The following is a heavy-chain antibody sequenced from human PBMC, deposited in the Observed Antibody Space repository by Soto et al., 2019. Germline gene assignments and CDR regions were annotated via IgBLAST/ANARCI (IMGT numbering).Heavy chain of an antibody. CDR2: MNPNSGNT. CDR3: ARGGGYSYGDAFDI. V-gene: IGHV1-8*01. CDR1: GYTFTSYD. J-gene: IGHJ3*02. Sequence: ASVKVSCKASGYTFTSYDINWVRQATGQELERMGWMNPNSGNTGYAQKFQGRVTLIRNTSISTAYMELSSLRSEDTAVYYCARGGGYSYGDAFDIWGQGTMVTVSS. D-gene: IGHD5-18*01.